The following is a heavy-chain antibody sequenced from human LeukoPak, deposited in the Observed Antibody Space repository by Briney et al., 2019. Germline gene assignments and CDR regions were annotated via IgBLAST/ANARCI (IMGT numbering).Heavy chain of an antibody. Sequence: GGSLRLSCAASGFTVSSNYMSWVRQAPGKGLEWVAVISYDGSNKYYADSVKGRFTISRDNSKNTLYLQMNSLRAEDTAVYYCARCRDIVVSNDAFDIWGQGTMVTVSS. D-gene: IGHD2-15*01. J-gene: IGHJ3*02. CDR1: GFTVSSNY. CDR3: ARCRDIVVSNDAFDI. V-gene: IGHV3-30*03. CDR2: ISYDGSNK.